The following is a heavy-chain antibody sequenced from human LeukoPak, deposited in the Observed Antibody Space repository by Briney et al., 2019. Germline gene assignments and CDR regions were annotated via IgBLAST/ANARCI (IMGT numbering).Heavy chain of an antibody. CDR2: ISSSSSYI. J-gene: IGHJ4*02. CDR1: GFTFSSYS. CDR3: ARDPDYYDSSGYTDY. D-gene: IGHD3-22*01. V-gene: IGHV3-21*01. Sequence: GGSLRLSCAASGFTFSSYSMNWVRQAPGKGLEWVSSISSSSSYIYYADSVKGRFTISRDNAKNSLYLQMNSLRAEDTAVYYCARDPDYYDSSGYTDYWGQGTLVTVSS.